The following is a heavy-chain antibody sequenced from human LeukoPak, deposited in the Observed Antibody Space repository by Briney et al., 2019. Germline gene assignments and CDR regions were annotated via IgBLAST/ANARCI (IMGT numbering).Heavy chain of an antibody. V-gene: IGHV4-59*08. CDR1: GGSISVYY. Sequence: SETLSLTCTVSGGSISVYYWNWIRQPPGKGLEWIGYIYNNWNTNYNPSLNSRVTISVDTSKNKFSLKLSSVTAADTAMYYCARSSGTLPYFNYWGQGPLVPVSS. J-gene: IGHJ4*02. CDR3: ARSSGTLPYFNY. CDR2: IYNNWNT. D-gene: IGHD3-22*01.